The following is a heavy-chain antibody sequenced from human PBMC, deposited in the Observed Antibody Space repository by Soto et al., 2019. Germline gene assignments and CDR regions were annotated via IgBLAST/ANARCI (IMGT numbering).Heavy chain of an antibody. V-gene: IGHV4-34*01. J-gene: IGHJ6*02. CDR1: GGSFSRYY. CDR3: ASVQLPATFYYYLMAV. Sequence: PSETLSLTCTVYGGSFSRYYWNWIRQPPGKGLEWIGEINHSGSTNYNPSLKSRVTISVDTSKNQFSLKLTSVTAADTAVYYCASVQLPATFYYYLMAVWGQGTTVTFSS. CDR2: INHSGST. D-gene: IGHD1-7*01.